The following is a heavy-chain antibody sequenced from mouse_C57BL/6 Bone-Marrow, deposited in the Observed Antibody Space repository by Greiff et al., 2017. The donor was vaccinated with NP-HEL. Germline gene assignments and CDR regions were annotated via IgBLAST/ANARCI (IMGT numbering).Heavy chain of an antibody. CDR1: GFSFNTYA. J-gene: IGHJ2*01. D-gene: IGHD3-2*02. Sequence: EVQLVESGGGLVQPKGSLKLSCAASGFSFNTYAMNWVRQAPGKGLEWVARIRSKSNNYATYYADSVKDRFTISRDDSESMLYLQMNNLKTEDTAMYYCVRHSAQATLDYWGQGTTLTVSS. V-gene: IGHV10-1*01. CDR3: VRHSAQATLDY. CDR2: IRSKSNNYAT.